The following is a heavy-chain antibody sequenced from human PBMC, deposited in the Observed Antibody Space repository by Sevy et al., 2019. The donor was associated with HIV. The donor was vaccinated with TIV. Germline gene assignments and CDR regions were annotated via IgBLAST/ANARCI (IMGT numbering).Heavy chain of an antibody. Sequence: SETLSLTCTVSGGSISSSSYYWGWIRQPPGKGLEWIGSIYYSGSTYYNPSLKSRVTISVDTSKNQFSLKLSFVTAADTAVYYCARHSGIAVAGTPGDDAFDIWGQGTMVTVSS. CDR3: ARHSGIAVAGTPGDDAFDI. J-gene: IGHJ3*02. CDR2: IYYSGST. CDR1: GGSISSSSYY. D-gene: IGHD6-19*01. V-gene: IGHV4-39*01.